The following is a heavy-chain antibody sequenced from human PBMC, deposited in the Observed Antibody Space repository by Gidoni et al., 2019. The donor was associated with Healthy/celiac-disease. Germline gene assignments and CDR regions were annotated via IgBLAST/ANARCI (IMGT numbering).Heavy chain of an antibody. V-gene: IGHV3-23*01. CDR2: ISGSGGST. CDR1: GITFSSYA. D-gene: IGHD2-8*01. Sequence: EVQLLESGGGLVQPGGSLRLSCSASGITFSSYALSWVRQAPGKGLEWVSAISGSGGSTYDAESVKGRFTISRDNSKNTLYLQMNSLRAEDTAVYYCAKDRADIVLMVYATEFDYWGQGTLVTVSS. J-gene: IGHJ4*02. CDR3: AKDRADIVLMVYATEFDY.